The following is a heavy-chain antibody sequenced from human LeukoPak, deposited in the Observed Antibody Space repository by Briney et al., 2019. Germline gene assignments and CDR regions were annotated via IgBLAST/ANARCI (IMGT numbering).Heavy chain of an antibody. CDR3: ARYLHDNGAFDS. J-gene: IGHJ5*01. CDR1: GFTFSTYW. D-gene: IGHD2-8*01. CDR2: IREDGSDK. Sequence: GGSLRLSCAASGFTFSTYWMSWGRQAPGKGLEWVANIREDGSDKYYVDSVKGRFTISRDNAKNSLYLQMNNLRAGDTAVYYCARYLHDNGAFDSWGQGTLVTVSS. V-gene: IGHV3-7*05.